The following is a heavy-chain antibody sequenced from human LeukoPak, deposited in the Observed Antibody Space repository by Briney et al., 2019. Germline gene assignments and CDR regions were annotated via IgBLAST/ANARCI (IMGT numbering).Heavy chain of an antibody. V-gene: IGHV4-39*01. Sequence: PSETLSLTCTVSGGSISSSSYYWGWIRQPPGKGLEWIGSIYYSGSTYYNPSLKSRVTISVDTSKNQFSLKLSSVTAADTAVYYCASGFPDLGSPSIDYWGQGTLVTVSS. CDR1: GGSISSSSYY. J-gene: IGHJ4*02. CDR2: IYYSGST. CDR3: ASGFPDLGSPSIDY. D-gene: IGHD1-14*01.